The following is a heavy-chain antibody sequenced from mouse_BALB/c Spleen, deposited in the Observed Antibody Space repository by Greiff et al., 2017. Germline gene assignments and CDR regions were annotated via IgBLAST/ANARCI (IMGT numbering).Heavy chain of an antibody. D-gene: IGHD2-14*01. J-gene: IGHJ3*01. CDR1: GYTFTDYE. CDR3: TRFYYRYDG. Sequence: VNVVESGAELVRPGASVTLSCKASGYTFTDYEMHWVKQTPVHGLEWIGAIGPETGGTAYNQKFKGKATLTADKSSSTAYMELRSLTSEDSAVYYCTRFYYRYDGWGQGTLVTVSA. CDR2: IGPETGGT. V-gene: IGHV1-15*01.